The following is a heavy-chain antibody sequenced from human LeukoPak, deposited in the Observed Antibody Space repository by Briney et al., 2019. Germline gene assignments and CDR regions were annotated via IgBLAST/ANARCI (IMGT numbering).Heavy chain of an antibody. Sequence: PGGSLRLSCAASGFTFSTYSMNWVRQAPGKGLVWVSHIGPDGSSTKYADAVKGRFTISRDNARDTLYLQMNSLSGEDTAVYYCARDSPEPTTPIDYWGQGTLVTVSS. CDR3: ARDSPEPTTPIDY. V-gene: IGHV3-74*03. J-gene: IGHJ4*02. D-gene: IGHD1-14*01. CDR2: IGPDGSST. CDR1: GFTFSTYS.